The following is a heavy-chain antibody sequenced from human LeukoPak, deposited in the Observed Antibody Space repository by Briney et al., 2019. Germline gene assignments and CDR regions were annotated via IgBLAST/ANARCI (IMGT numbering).Heavy chain of an antibody. CDR3: TRGKNFRADAFDI. V-gene: IGHV3-33*01. D-gene: IGHD2/OR15-2a*01. CDR2: IWYGGSNK. CDR1: GFTFSGSS. Sequence: GRSLRLSCAASGFTFSGSSMHWVRQAPGKGLEWVAVIWYGGSNKNYVDSVKGRFTISRDNPKNTLYLQMNSLRAEDTAVYYCTRGKNFRADAFDIWGQGTMVTVSS. J-gene: IGHJ3*02.